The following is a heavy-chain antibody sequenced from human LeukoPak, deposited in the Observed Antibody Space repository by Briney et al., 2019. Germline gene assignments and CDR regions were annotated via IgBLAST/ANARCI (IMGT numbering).Heavy chain of an antibody. Sequence: PGGYLRLSGAGSGFTFQYAWMTWVRQAPRKGLEWGGRIKSKRDGETTDYAGRVKSRFSISRDDSKNTVYLHMNSRRTEDTAMYYGASVVGCPTYWGQGTLVTVSS. D-gene: IGHD2-15*01. CDR3: ASVVGCPTY. J-gene: IGHJ4*02. CDR2: IKSKRDGETT. V-gene: IGHV3-15*01. CDR1: GFTFQYAW.